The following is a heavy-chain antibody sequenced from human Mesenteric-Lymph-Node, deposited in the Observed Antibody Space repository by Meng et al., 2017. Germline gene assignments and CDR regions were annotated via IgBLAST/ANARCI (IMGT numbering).Heavy chain of an antibody. CDR2: IYNSGST. J-gene: IGHJ4*02. Sequence: QVQLQESGPGLVKPSQTLSLTWTFSGGSISSGDYYWSWIRQPPGKGLEWIGYIYNSGSTYYNPSLKSRVTISVDTSKNQFSLKLRFVTAADTAVYYCAREGRSHQVGVSVYWGQGNLVTVSS. D-gene: IGHD2-21*01. CDR3: AREGRSHQVGVSVY. V-gene: IGHV4-30-4*01. CDR1: GGSISSGDYY.